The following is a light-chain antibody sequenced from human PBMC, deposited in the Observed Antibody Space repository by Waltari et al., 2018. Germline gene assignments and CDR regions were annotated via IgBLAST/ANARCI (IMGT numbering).Light chain of an antibody. CDR2: EVT. V-gene: IGLV2-14*03. CDR3: SSYTSTSAYV. Sequence: QPALAQPASVSGSPGQSITISCSGTSSDVGAYAYVSWYQQHPGEVPKLIIYEVTNRPSGVSNRFSGSKSGNTASLTISGLQAEDDADYYCSSYTSTSAYVFGSGTKVTVI. J-gene: IGLJ1*01. CDR1: SSDVGAYAY.